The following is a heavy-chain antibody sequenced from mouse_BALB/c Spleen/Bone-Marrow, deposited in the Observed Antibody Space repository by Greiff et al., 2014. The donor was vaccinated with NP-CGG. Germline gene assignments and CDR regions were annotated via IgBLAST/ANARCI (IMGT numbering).Heavy chain of an antibody. CDR3: ARRQEDYYAWFAY. J-gene: IGHJ3*01. D-gene: IGHD1-1*01. CDR1: GYTFTDYH. V-gene: IGHV1-18*01. CDR2: INPNNGDT. Sequence: VQLQQPGPEPVKPGASVKMSCKASGYTFTDYHMKWVKQSHGKSLEWIGEINPNNGDTFYNQKYKGKATLTVDKSSSTAYMQLNSLTSEDSAVYDCARRQEDYYAWFAYWGQGTLVTVSA.